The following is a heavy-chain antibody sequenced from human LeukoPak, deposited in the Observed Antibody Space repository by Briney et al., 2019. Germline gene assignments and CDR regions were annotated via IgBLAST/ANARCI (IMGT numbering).Heavy chain of an antibody. CDR1: GGTFSSYA. D-gene: IGHD6-6*01. V-gene: IGHV1-69*13. CDR2: IIPIFGTA. Sequence: RASVKVSCKASGGTFSSYAISWVRQAPGQGLEWMGGIIPIFGTANYAQKFQGRVTITADESTSTAYMELSSLRSEDTAVYYCARVRLEYSSRDDAFDIWGQGTMVTVSS. CDR3: ARVRLEYSSRDDAFDI. J-gene: IGHJ3*02.